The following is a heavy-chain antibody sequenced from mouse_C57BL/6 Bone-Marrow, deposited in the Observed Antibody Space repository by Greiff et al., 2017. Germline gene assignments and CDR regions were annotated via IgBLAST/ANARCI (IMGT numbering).Heavy chain of an antibody. CDR2: IDPKSGGT. V-gene: IGHV14-4*01. Sequence: EVKLVESGAELVRPGASVKLSCTASGFNINDDYMHWVKQRPEQGLEWIGWIDPKSGGTEYASKFQGKATITADTSSNTAYLQLSSLTSEDTAVYYCTDVNYWGQGTTLTVSS. CDR3: TDVNY. J-gene: IGHJ2*01. CDR1: GFNINDDY.